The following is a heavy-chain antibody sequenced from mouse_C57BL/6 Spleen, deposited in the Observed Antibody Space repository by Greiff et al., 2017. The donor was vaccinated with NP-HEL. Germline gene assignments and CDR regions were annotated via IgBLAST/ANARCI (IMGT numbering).Heavy chain of an antibody. Sequence: QVQLKESGAELARPGASVKMSCKASGYTFTSYTMHWVKQRPGQGLEWIGYINPSSGYTKYNQKFKDKATLPADKSSSTAYMQLSSLTSEDSAVDYCARAVGRGLYYFDYWGQGTTLTVSS. J-gene: IGHJ2*01. V-gene: IGHV1-4*01. CDR3: ARAVGRGLYYFDY. CDR2: INPSSGYT. D-gene: IGHD3-3*01. CDR1: GYTFTSYT.